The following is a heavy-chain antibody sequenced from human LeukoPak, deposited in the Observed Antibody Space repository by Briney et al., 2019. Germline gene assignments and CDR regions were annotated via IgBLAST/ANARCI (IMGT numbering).Heavy chain of an antibody. CDR3: VDYYDSSAYTSRGGLQH. J-gene: IGHJ1*01. CDR1: GFTVSSNY. D-gene: IGHD3-22*01. Sequence: PGGSLGLSCAASGFTVSSNYMNWVRQAPGKGLEWVSIIYASGTTDYADSVKGRFTISRDNSKNTLYLQMNNLRAEDTAVYYCVDYYDSSAYTSRGGLQHWGQGTLVTVSS. CDR2: IYASGTT. V-gene: IGHV3-53*01.